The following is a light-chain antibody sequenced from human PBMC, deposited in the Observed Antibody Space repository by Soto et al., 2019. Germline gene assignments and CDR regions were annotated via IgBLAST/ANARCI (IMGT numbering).Light chain of an antibody. CDR2: EVS. CDR3: SSYRSSTTPYV. Sequence: QSALTHPASVSGSPGQSITISCTGTSSDVGGYNYVSWYQQHPGKAPKLLIYEVSYRPSGVSNRFSGSKSGKRASLTISGLQAEDEADYYCSSYRSSTTPYVFGTGTKVTI. CDR1: SSDVGGYNY. V-gene: IGLV2-14*01. J-gene: IGLJ1*01.